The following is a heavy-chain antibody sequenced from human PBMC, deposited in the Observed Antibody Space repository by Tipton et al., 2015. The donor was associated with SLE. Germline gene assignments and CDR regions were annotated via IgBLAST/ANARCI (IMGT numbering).Heavy chain of an antibody. V-gene: IGHV4-61*09. J-gene: IGHJ4*02. D-gene: IGHD4-17*01. Sequence: TLSLTCTVSGGSISSGSYYWSWIRQPAGKGLEWIGYIYTSGSTNYNPSLKSRVTISVDTSKNQFSLKLSSVTAADTAVYYCARNSYGDDGGYWGQGTLVTVSS. CDR2: IYTSGST. CDR3: ARNSYGDDGGY. CDR1: GGSISSGSYY.